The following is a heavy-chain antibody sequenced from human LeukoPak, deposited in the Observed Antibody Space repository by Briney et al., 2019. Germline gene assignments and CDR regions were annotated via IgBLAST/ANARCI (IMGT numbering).Heavy chain of an antibody. D-gene: IGHD2-15*01. Sequence: GGSLRLSCAASGFSFCSCYMNCVRQAPGKGLEWVSYISTTGSTIYYADSVKGRFTISRDNAKNSLYLQMNSLRDEDTAVYYCARVRYWAFDYWGQGTLVTVSS. V-gene: IGHV3-48*02. CDR2: ISTTGSTI. CDR3: ARVRYWAFDY. CDR1: GFSFCSCY. J-gene: IGHJ4*02.